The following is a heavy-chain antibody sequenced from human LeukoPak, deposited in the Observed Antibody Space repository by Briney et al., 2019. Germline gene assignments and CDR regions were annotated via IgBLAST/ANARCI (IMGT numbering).Heavy chain of an antibody. CDR2: INHSGST. Sequence: SETLSLTCAVYGGSFSGYYWSWIRQSPGKGLEWIGEINHSGSTNYNPSLQGRVTISVDTSKNQFSLKLSSVTAADTAVYYCARSSRIVVVISKFDYWGQGTLVTVSS. CDR3: ARSSRIVVVISKFDY. D-gene: IGHD3-22*01. J-gene: IGHJ4*02. V-gene: IGHV4-34*01. CDR1: GGSFSGYY.